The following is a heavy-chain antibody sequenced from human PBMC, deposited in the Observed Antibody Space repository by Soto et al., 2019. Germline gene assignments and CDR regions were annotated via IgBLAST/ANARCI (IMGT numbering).Heavy chain of an antibody. CDR1: GCSISSYY. Sequence: PSETLSLTCPVSGCSISSYYWSWIRQPPGKGLEWIGYIYYSGSTNHNPSLKSRVTISVDTSKNQFSLKVSSVTAADTAVYYCARAPDIAMATVFDYWGQGTLVTVSS. V-gene: IGHV4-59*01. CDR3: ARAPDIAMATVFDY. CDR2: IYYSGST. D-gene: IGHD5-18*01. J-gene: IGHJ4*02.